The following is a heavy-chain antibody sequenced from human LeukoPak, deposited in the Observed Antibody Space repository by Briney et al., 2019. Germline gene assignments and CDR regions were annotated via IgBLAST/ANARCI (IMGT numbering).Heavy chain of an antibody. Sequence: ASVKVSCKASGYTFTGHYMHWVRQAPGQGLEWMGRINPNSGGTNYAQKFQGRVTMTRDTSISTAYMELSRLRSDDTAVYYCARKPRIAAAGCWFDPWGQGTLVTVSS. D-gene: IGHD6-13*01. CDR3: ARKPRIAAAGCWFDP. CDR1: GYTFTGHY. CDR2: INPNSGGT. J-gene: IGHJ5*02. V-gene: IGHV1-2*06.